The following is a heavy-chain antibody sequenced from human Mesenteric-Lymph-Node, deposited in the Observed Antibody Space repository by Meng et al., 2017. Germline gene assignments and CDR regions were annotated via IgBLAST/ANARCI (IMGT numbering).Heavy chain of an antibody. CDR1: CYTFTGYH. CDR3: ARDRGSYGWFDP. V-gene: IGHV1-2*06. D-gene: IGHD1-26*01. CDR2: IKPSSGCT. J-gene: IGHJ5*02. Sequence: QGQLVQCEAGVKSPGALGNVSLKASCYTFTGYHMNWVGQAPGQGLEWLGRIKPSSGCTNYAQKFQGMVTMTRDTSISTAYMELSRLRSDDTALYYCARDRGSYGWFDPWGQGTLVTVSS.